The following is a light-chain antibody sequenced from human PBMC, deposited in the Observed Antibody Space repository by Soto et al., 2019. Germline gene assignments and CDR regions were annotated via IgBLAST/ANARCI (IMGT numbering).Light chain of an antibody. J-gene: IGKJ5*01. CDR1: QSVSSY. V-gene: IGKV3-11*01. Sequence: EIVLTQSPATLSWSPGERATLSCRASQSVSSYLAWYQQKPGQAPRLLIYDASNRATGIPARFSGSGSGTDFTLTISSLEPEDFAVYYCQQRCNWPPITFGQGTRLEIK. CDR3: QQRCNWPPIT. CDR2: DAS.